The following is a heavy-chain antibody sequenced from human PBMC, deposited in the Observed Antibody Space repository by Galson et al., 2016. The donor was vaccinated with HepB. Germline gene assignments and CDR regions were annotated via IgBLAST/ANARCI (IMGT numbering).Heavy chain of an antibody. D-gene: IGHD4-17*01. CDR1: GFSFNTHW. J-gene: IGHJ5*02. V-gene: IGHV3-7*01. CDR3: VSQVYGDFGT. Sequence: SPRLSCAASGFSFNTHWMSWVRQTPGKGLEWVANIKQDGSEKYYVDSTRGRFTISRDNAKNSLYLQMNSLRADDTAVYYCVSQVYGDFGTWGQGTLVTVSS. CDR2: IKQDGSEK.